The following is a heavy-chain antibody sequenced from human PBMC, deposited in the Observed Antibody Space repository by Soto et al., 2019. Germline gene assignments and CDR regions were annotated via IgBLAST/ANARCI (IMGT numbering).Heavy chain of an antibody. D-gene: IGHD4-17*01. J-gene: IGHJ5*02. Sequence: PGGSLRLSCAASGFTFTAYAMRWVRQAPGKGLEWVAVVSHDGTTKTHADAVKGRFTISRDNSKNTMYLQMNNVSAEDTAVYYCARERDYGDNSGAPWGQGTLVTVSS. CDR1: GFTFTAYA. V-gene: IGHV3-30-3*01. CDR3: ARERDYGDNSGAP. CDR2: VSHDGTTK.